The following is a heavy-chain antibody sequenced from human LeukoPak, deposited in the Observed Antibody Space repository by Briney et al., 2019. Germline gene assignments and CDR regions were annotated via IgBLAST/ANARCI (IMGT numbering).Heavy chain of an antibody. V-gene: IGHV4-38-2*02. CDR1: GYSISSGYY. J-gene: IGHJ5*02. CDR3: ARDLWRDYYGSGSVNWFDP. Sequence: SETLSFTCAVSGYSISSGYYWGWIRQPPGKGLEWIGSIYHSGSTYYNPSLKSRVTISVDTSKNQFSLKLSSVTAADTAVYYCARDLWRDYYGSGSVNWFDPWGQGTLVTVSS. D-gene: IGHD3-10*01. CDR2: IYHSGST.